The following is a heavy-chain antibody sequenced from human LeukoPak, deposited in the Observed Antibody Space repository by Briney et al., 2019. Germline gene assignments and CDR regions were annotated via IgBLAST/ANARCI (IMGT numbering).Heavy chain of an antibody. V-gene: IGHV1-3*01. J-gene: IGHJ4*02. CDR2: INAGNGNT. D-gene: IGHD3-10*01. CDR3: AREPSGYGSGSFDY. CDR1: GYTFTSYA. Sequence: ASVKVSCKASGYTFTSYAMHWVRQAPGQRLEWMGSINAGNGNTKYSQNFQGRFTITRDTSASTAYMELSSLRSEDTAVYYCAREPSGYGSGSFDYWGQGTLVTVSS.